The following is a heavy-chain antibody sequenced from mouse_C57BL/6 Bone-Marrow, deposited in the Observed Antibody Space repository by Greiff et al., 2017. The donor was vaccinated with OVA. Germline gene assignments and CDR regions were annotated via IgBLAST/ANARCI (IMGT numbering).Heavy chain of an antibody. CDR1: GYTFTNYW. CDR2: ISPGGGYT. D-gene: IGHD3-1*01. Sequence: QVQLKQSGAELVRPGTSVKMSCKASGYTFTNYWIGWAKQRPGHGLEWIGAISPGGGYTNYNEKFKGKATLTADKSSSTANMQFSSLTSEDAAIYYCARSPGSYAMDYWGQGTSVTVSS. V-gene: IGHV1-63*01. CDR3: ARSPGSYAMDY. J-gene: IGHJ4*01.